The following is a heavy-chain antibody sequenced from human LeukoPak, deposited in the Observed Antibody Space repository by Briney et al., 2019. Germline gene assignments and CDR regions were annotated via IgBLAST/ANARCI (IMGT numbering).Heavy chain of an antibody. CDR1: GFTFSSYA. J-gene: IGHJ4*02. V-gene: IGHV3-23*01. CDR2: ISGSGGST. D-gene: IGHD3-3*01. Sequence: GGSLRLSCAASGFTFSSYAMSWVRQAPGKGLEWVSAISGSGGSTYYADSVKGRFTISRDNSKNTLYLQMNSLRAEDTAVYYCAKPVLRFLEWSQYYFDYWGQGTLVTVSS. CDR3: AKPVLRFLEWSQYYFDY.